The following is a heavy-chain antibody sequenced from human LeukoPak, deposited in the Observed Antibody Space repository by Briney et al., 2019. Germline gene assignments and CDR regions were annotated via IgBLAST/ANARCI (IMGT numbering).Heavy chain of an antibody. CDR3: AKKLVGSYPFDY. V-gene: IGHV3-23*01. Sequence: GGSLRLSCAASGFTFNTYAISWVRQAPGKGLEWVSVISGSGGTSYYADSVKGRFTISRDNSKNTLYLQINSLSAEDTAVYYCAKKLVGSYPFDYWGQGTLVTVSS. CDR1: GFTFNTYA. CDR2: ISGSGGTS. J-gene: IGHJ4*02. D-gene: IGHD1-26*01.